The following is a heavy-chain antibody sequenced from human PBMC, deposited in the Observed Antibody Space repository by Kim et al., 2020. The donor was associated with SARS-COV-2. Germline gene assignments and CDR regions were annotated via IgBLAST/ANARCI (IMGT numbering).Heavy chain of an antibody. CDR2: ISGGGDTI. CDR3: AIAQSGNNYYYSVMVV. J-gene: IGHJ6*01. V-gene: IGHV3-23*01. Sequence: GGFLRLSCVASGFRFSSHAMTWVRQAPGKGLERVSIISGGGDTIYYADSVKGRFTVSSDNSKNMLYLLMNSLRAEDTALYFRAIAQSGNNYYYSVMVVWG. CDR1: GFRFSSHA. D-gene: IGHD1-26*01.